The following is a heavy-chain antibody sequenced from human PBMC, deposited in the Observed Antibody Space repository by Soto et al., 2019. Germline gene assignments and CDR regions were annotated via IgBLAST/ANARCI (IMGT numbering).Heavy chain of an antibody. Sequence: PSETLSLTCAVYGGSFSGYYWSWIRQPPGKGLEWIGEINHSGSTNYNPSLKSRVTISVDTSKNQFSLKLSSVTAADTAVYYCARDGTESYYYYMHVWGKGTTVTGSS. V-gene: IGHV4-34*01. CDR1: GGSFSGYY. D-gene: IGHD1-26*01. CDR3: ARDGTESYYYYMHV. J-gene: IGHJ6*03. CDR2: INHSGST.